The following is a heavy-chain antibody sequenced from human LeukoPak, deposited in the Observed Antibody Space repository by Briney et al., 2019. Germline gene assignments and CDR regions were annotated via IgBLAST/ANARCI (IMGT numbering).Heavy chain of an antibody. D-gene: IGHD1-26*01. CDR1: GFTFSSYA. CDR3: ATTTVGGGSCHDY. CDR2: ISGSGGST. V-gene: IGHV3-23*01. Sequence: GGSLRLSCAASGFTFSSYAMSWVRQAPGKGLEWVSAISGSGGSTYYADSVKGRFTISRDNSKNTLYLQMNSLRAEDTAVYYCATTTVGGGSCHDYWGQGTLVTVSS. J-gene: IGHJ4*02.